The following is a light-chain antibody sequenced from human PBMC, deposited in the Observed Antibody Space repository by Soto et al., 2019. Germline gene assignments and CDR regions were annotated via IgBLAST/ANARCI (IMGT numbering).Light chain of an antibody. J-gene: IGKJ1*01. CDR1: QCFPHSDRNNY. V-gene: IGKV2-28*01. Sequence: TTGEPASLSCRSSQCFPHSDRNNYFDWYQQKPGHSPQLLIYLGSTRASGVPDRFSCSLSGTAFTLTSLRFRPDYCAAYSFTLPLHTLAPFGEGTKVDI. CDR3: TLPLHTLAP. CDR2: LGS.